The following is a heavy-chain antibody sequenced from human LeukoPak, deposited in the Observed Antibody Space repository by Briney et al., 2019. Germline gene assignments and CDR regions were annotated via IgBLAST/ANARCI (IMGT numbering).Heavy chain of an antibody. J-gene: IGHJ4*02. CDR2: INSDGSST. Sequence: GGSLRLSCAASGFTFSSYWMHWVRQAPGKGLVWVSRINSDGSSTSYADSVKGRFTISRDNAKNTLYLQMNSLRAEDTAVYYCASYSSGWRDDYWGQGTLVTVSS. D-gene: IGHD6-19*01. CDR1: GFTFSSYW. V-gene: IGHV3-74*01. CDR3: ASYSSGWRDDY.